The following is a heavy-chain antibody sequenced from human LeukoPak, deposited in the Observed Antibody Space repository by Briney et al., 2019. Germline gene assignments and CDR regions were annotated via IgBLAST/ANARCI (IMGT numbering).Heavy chain of an antibody. J-gene: IGHJ4*02. CDR2: IYYSGNT. Sequence: PSETLSLTCTVSGXSINSYYWSWIRQPPGKGLEWIGYIYYSGNTNYYPSLKSRVTISVDTSKNQFSLKLSSVTAADTAVYYCARLGYTYGPSDYWGQGALVTVSS. V-gene: IGHV4-59*08. D-gene: IGHD5-18*01. CDR1: GXSINSYY. CDR3: ARLGYTYGPSDY.